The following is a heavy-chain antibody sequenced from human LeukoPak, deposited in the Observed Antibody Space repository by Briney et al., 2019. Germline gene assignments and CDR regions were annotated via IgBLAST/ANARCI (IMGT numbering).Heavy chain of an antibody. CDR3: ARGWTTETAPDF. J-gene: IGHJ4*02. CDR2: IDPSTGGT. CDR1: GYTFTAYY. D-gene: IGHD1-1*01. V-gene: IGHV1-2*02. Sequence: ASVKVSCMASGYTFTAYYMHWVRQAPGQGLEWMGWIDPSTGGTNYAQNFQGRVTMSRDTSITTAYMDLTSLRSDDTAVYYCARGWTTETAPDFWGQGTLVTVSS.